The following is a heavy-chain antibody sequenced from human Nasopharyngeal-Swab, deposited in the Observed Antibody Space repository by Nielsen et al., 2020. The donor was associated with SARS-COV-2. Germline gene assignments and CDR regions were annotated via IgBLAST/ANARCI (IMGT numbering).Heavy chain of an antibody. Sequence: SVKVSCKASGGTFSSYAISWVRQAPGQGLEWMGGIIPIFGTANYAQKFQGRVTITADESTSTAYMELSSLRSEDTAAYYCARNTGYYDFWSGYPNWFDPWGQGTLVTVSS. J-gene: IGHJ5*02. D-gene: IGHD3-3*01. CDR2: IIPIFGTA. CDR1: GGTFSSYA. V-gene: IGHV1-69*13. CDR3: ARNTGYYDFWSGYPNWFDP.